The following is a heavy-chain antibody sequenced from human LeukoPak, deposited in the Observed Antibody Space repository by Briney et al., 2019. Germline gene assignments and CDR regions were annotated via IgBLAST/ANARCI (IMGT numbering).Heavy chain of an antibody. CDR3: AKGLTGTTGEDY. D-gene: IGHD1-7*01. CDR2: IRYDGSNK. V-gene: IGHV3-30*02. CDR1: GFTFSSYG. J-gene: IGHJ4*02. Sequence: GGSLRLSCAASGFTFSSYGMHWVRQAPGKGLEWVAFIRYDGSNKYYADSVKGRFTISRDNSKNTLYLHVNSLRPEDTAVYYCAKGLTGTTGEDYWGQGTLVTVSS.